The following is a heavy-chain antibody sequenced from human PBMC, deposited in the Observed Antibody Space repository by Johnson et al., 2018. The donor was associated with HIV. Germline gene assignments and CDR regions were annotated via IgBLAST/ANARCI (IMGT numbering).Heavy chain of an antibody. J-gene: IGHJ3*02. CDR3: AKDQDGDYSVIFAFDI. Sequence: QVQLVESGGGVVQPGRSLRLSCAASGFTFSSYGMHWVRQAPGKGLEWVAVISYDGSTKYYADSVKGRFTISRYNSKNTLHLQRNSLRAEDTAVYYCAKDQDGDYSVIFAFDIWDQGKMVSVSS. CDR1: GFTFSSYG. D-gene: IGHD4-17*01. CDR2: ISYDGSTK. V-gene: IGHV3-30*18.